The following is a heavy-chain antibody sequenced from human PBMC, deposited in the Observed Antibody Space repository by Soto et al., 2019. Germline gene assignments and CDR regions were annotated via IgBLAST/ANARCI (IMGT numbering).Heavy chain of an antibody. CDR2: MNPNSGNT. CDR1: GYTFISYY. V-gene: IGHV1-8*01. Sequence: QVQLVQSGAEVKEPGASVKVSCKASGYTFISYYIGWVRQAAGQGLEWMGWMNPNSGNTGYARQFQGRVTMTRDTSIRTAYMELRSLRSEDTGVYYCARGYSSSWYSPGDWGQGTLVTVSS. CDR3: ARGYSSSWYSPGD. J-gene: IGHJ4*02. D-gene: IGHD6-13*01.